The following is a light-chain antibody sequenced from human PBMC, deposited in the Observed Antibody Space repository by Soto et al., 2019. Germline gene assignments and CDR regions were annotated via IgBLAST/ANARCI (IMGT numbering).Light chain of an antibody. J-gene: IGLJ1*01. CDR3: SSYTSSSTLPSYV. CDR2: DVS. Sequence: QSVLTQPASVSGSPGQSITISCTGTSSDVGGYNYVSWYQQHPGKAHKLMIYDVSNRPSGVSNRLSGSKSGNTASLTISGLQAEDEADYYCSSYTSSSTLPSYVFGTGTKVTVL. CDR1: SSDVGGYNY. V-gene: IGLV2-14*01.